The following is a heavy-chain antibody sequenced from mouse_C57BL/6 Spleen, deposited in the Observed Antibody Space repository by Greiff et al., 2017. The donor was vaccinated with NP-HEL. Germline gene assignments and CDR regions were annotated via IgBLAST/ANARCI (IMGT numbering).Heavy chain of an antibody. CDR1: GFSLSTSGMG. Sequence: QVTLKVCGPGILQSSQTLSLTCSFSGFSLSTSGMGVSWIRQPSGKGLEWLAHIYWDDDKRYTPSLKSRPTISKDTSRNQVFLKITSVDTADTATYYCARRRSNAYYAMDYWGQGTSVTVSS. CDR3: ARRRSNAYYAMDY. CDR2: IYWDDDK. D-gene: IGHD2-5*01. V-gene: IGHV8-12*01. J-gene: IGHJ4*01.